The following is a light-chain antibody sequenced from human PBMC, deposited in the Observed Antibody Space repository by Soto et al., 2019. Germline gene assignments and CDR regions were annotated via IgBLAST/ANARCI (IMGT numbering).Light chain of an antibody. CDR1: QSVTNNY. Sequence: EIVLTQSPDTLSLSPGERATLSCRASQSVTNNYLAWYQQKPGQAPRLIIYGASSRATGNPDRFSGSGSGTDFTLTINRLEPEDFAVYYCQQDGSSPRTFGQGTKVEIK. CDR3: QQDGSSPRT. J-gene: IGKJ1*01. V-gene: IGKV3-20*01. CDR2: GAS.